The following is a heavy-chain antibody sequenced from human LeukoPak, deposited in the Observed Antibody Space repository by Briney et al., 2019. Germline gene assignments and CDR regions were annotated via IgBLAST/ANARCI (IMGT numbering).Heavy chain of an antibody. D-gene: IGHD6-13*01. CDR1: GGSISSYY. CDR3: ARGVSSSWYGDFDY. V-gene: IGHV4-59*01. Sequence: SETLSLTCTVSGGSISSYYWSWIRQPPGKGLEWIGFIYYSGSTKYNPSLKSRVTISVDTSKNQFSLKLSSVTAADTAVYYCARGVSSSWYGDFDYWGQGTLVTVSS. CDR2: IYYSGST. J-gene: IGHJ4*02.